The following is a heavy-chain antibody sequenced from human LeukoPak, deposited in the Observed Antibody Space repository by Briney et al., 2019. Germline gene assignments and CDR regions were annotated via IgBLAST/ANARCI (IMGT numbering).Heavy chain of an antibody. Sequence: GGSLRLSCAASGFTFSSYAMHWVRQAPGKGLEWVSAISGSGGSTYYADSVKGRFTISRDNSKNTLYLQMKGLRAEDTAVYYCVKDSVVVAGLVNYFDYWGQGTLVTVSS. CDR1: GFTFSSYA. CDR3: VKDSVVVAGLVNYFDY. J-gene: IGHJ4*02. D-gene: IGHD6-19*01. CDR2: ISGSGGST. V-gene: IGHV3-23*01.